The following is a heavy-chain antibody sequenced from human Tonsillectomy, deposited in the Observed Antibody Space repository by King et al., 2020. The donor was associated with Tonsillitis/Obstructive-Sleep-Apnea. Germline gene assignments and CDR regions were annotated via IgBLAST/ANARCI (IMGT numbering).Heavy chain of an antibody. V-gene: IGHV4-61*01. CDR2: IYYSGSN. J-gene: IGHJ4*02. CDR3: AREDIAVAGNYFDY. D-gene: IGHD6-19*01. Sequence: PLQESGPGLVKPSETLSLTCTVSGGSVSSGTYFWSWIRQPPGKGLEWIGYIYYSGSNNYNPSLKCRVTITVDTSKNQFSLKLSSVTAADTAVYYCAREDIAVAGNYFDYWGQGTLVTVSS. CDR1: GGSVSSGTYF.